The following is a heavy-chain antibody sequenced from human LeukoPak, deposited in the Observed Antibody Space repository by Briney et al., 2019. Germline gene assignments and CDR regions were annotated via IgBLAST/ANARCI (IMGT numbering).Heavy chain of an antibody. V-gene: IGHV7-4-1*02. CDR2: INTNTGNP. Sequence: ASVKVSCKASGYTFTSYAMNWVRQAPGQGLEWMGWINTNTGNPRYAQDFTGRFVFSLDTSVSTAYLQITSLKADDTAAYYCVRGTPTPGMDYWGQGTQVTVSS. CDR1: GYTFTSYA. D-gene: IGHD3-10*01. J-gene: IGHJ4*02. CDR3: VRGTPTPGMDY.